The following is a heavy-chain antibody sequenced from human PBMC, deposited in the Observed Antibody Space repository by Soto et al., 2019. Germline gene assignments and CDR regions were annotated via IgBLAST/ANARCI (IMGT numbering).Heavy chain of an antibody. D-gene: IGHD4-17*01. J-gene: IGHJ5*02. CDR2: ISGSGGST. CDR3: AKPQPETTVTDNWFAP. CDR1: GFTFSSYA. Sequence: EVQLLESGGGLVQPGGSLRLSCAASGFTFSSYAMSWVRQAPGKGLEWVSAISGSGGSTYYADSVKGRFTISRDNSKNTLDLQMNSLRAEDTAVYYCAKPQPETTVTDNWFAPWGQGTLVTVSS. V-gene: IGHV3-23*01.